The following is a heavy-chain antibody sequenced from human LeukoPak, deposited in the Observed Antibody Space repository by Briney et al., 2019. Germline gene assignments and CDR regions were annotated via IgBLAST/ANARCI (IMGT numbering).Heavy chain of an antibody. J-gene: IGHJ4*02. Sequence: GESLKISCKGSGYSFTTHWIGWVRQMPGKGLEWMGIIYPGDSDTRYSPSFQGQVTISADKSTSTAYLQWSSLKASDTAMYFCARRGSGWYVDYWGQGTLVTVSS. CDR2: IYPGDSDT. CDR3: ARRGSGWYVDY. V-gene: IGHV5-51*01. CDR1: GYSFTTHW. D-gene: IGHD6-19*01.